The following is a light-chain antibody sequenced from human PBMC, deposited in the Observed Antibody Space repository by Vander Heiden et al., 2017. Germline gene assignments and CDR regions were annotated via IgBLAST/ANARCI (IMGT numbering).Light chain of an antibody. V-gene: IGKV3D-15*01. CDR3: QQYSSWPFN. Sequence: EIALTQFPGSLSLSLGYRAALSCRASQSVHNNLAWFQQRPGQAPRLLIYGASSRATDVPDRFSASGSGTDFTLTINSLQSEDVASYYCQQYSSWPFNFGQGTKVEI. J-gene: IGKJ2*01. CDR1: QSVHNN. CDR2: GAS.